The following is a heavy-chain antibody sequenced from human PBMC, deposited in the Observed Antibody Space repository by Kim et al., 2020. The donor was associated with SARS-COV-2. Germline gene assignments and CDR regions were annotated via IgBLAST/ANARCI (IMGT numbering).Heavy chain of an antibody. Sequence: TNYNPSLKSRLTVSVDTSKNQFHLKVTSMTAADTAIYVCARRDTARGISYWGQGTLVTVSS. CDR3: ARRDTARGISY. V-gene: IGHV4-34*01. J-gene: IGHJ4*02. D-gene: IGHD3-10*01. CDR2: T.